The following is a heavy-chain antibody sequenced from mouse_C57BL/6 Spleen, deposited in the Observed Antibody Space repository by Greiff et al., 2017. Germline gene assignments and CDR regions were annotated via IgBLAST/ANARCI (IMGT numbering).Heavy chain of an antibody. V-gene: IGHV1-74*01. Sequence: QVQLQQPGAELVKPGASVKVSCKASGYTFTSYWMHWVKQRPGQGLEWIGRIHPSDSDTNYNQKFKGKATLTVDKSSSTSYSQLSSLTAEDSAVYYWAIEYGSSLYYAMDYWGQGTSVTGSS. D-gene: IGHD1-1*01. CDR2: IHPSDSDT. CDR3: AIEYGSSLYYAMDY. J-gene: IGHJ4*01. CDR1: GYTFTSYW.